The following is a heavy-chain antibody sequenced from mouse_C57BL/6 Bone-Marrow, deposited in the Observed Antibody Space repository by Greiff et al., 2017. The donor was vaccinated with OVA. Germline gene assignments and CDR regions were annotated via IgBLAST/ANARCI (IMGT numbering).Heavy chain of an antibody. CDR2: IYPGSGST. J-gene: IGHJ2*01. CDR1: GYTFTSYW. Sequence: QVQLQQPGAELVKPGASVKMSCTASGYTFTSYWITWVTQRPGQGLEWIGDIYPGSGSTNYNEKFKSKATLTVDTSSSTAYMQHSSLISEDAAVYYCAGITTVDYWGQGTTLTVSS. V-gene: IGHV1-55*01. D-gene: IGHD1-1*01. CDR3: AGITTVDY.